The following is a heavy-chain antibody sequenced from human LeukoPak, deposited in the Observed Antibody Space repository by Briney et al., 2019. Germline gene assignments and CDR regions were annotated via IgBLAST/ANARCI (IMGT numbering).Heavy chain of an antibody. CDR3: ARGVWEPYY. CDR1: GGSFSGYY. D-gene: IGHD1-26*01. J-gene: IGHJ4*02. CDR2: INHSGST. V-gene: IGHV4-34*01. Sequence: SETLSLTCAVYGGSFSGYYWSWIRQPPGKGLEWIGEINHSGSTNYNPSLKSRVTTSVDTSKNQFSLKLSSVTAADTAVYFCARGVWEPYYWGQGTLVTVSS.